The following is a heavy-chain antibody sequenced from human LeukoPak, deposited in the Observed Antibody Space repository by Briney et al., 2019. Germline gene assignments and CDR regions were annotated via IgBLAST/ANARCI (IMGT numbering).Heavy chain of an antibody. J-gene: IGHJ4*02. CDR3: VSFYETY. D-gene: IGHD2/OR15-2a*01. V-gene: IGHV3-74*01. CDR2: INSDGSWT. Sequence: GGSLRLSCAASGNYWMHWVRQAPGKGLVWVSHINSDGSWTGYADSVKGRFTISKDNAKNTVYLQMSNLRVEDTAVYYCVSFYETYRGRGTLVTVSS. CDR1: GNYW.